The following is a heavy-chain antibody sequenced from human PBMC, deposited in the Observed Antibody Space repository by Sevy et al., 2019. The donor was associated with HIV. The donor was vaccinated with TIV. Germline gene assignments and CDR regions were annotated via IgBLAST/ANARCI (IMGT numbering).Heavy chain of an antibody. D-gene: IGHD6-13*01. CDR1: GGSINNKAYY. CDR3: ARRLAAAGGGNEYFQP. CDR2: MSYNGNS. V-gene: IGHV4-39*01. J-gene: IGHJ1*01. Sequence: SETLSLTCTVSGGSINNKAYYWAWIRQPPGKGLEWIGSMSYNGNSYYNPSLNFRVTISLDTSKNQFSLRLTFVTAADTAVYYCARRLAAAGGGNEYFQPWGQGTLVTVSS.